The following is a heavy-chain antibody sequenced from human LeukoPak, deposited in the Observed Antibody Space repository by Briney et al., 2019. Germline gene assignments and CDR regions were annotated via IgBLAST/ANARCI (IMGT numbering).Heavy chain of an antibody. D-gene: IGHD2-2*01. CDR3: ARLKLLWSNYFDY. Sequence: PGGSLRLSCAASGFSFSNYAMHWVRQAPGKGLEWVANIKQDGSEKYYVDSVKGRFTISRDNAKNSLYLQMNSLRAEDTAVYYCARLKLLWSNYFDYWGQGTLVTVSS. J-gene: IGHJ4*02. V-gene: IGHV3-7*03. CDR2: IKQDGSEK. CDR1: GFSFSNYA.